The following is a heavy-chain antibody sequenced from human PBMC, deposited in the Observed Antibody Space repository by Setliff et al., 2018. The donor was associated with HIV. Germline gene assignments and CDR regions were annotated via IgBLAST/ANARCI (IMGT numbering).Heavy chain of an antibody. Sequence: ASVKVSCKASGYTFTSYAMHWVRQAPGQRLEWMGWINAGNGNTKYSQKLQGRVTMTTDTSTSTAYMELRSLRSDDTAVYYCARDSEWGSYIFWTFDIWGQGTMVTVSS. D-gene: IGHD1-26*01. CDR3: ARDSEWGSYIFWTFDI. CDR1: GYTFTSYA. J-gene: IGHJ3*02. CDR2: INAGNGNT. V-gene: IGHV1-3*01.